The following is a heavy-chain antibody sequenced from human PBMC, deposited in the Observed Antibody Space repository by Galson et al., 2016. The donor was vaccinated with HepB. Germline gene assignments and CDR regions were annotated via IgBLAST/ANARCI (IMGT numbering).Heavy chain of an antibody. V-gene: IGHV3-23*01. CDR2: ISGSGGST. J-gene: IGHJ4*02. D-gene: IGHD3-22*01. Sequence: SLRLSCAASGFTFSSYAMSWVRQAPGKGLEWVSVISGSGGSTYYADSVKGRFTISRDSSKNTLYLQMNSLRAEDTAVYYCAKDLYYYDSSGQSFFDYWGQGTQVTVSS. CDR1: GFTFSSYA. CDR3: AKDLYYYDSSGQSFFDY.